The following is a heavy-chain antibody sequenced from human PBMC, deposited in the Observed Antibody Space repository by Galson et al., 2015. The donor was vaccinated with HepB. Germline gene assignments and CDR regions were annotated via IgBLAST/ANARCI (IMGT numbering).Heavy chain of an antibody. CDR1: GYSFTSYW. V-gene: IGHV5-51*03. CDR3: ARRGAPHLYYFDY. D-gene: IGHD3-10*01. CDR2: LYPGDSDT. Sequence: QSGAEVEKPGESLTISCKGSGYSFTSYWIGWVRQMPGKGLEWMGILYPGDSDTRYSPSFQGQVPISADKSISTAYLQWSSLKASDTAMYFCARRGAPHLYYFDYWGQGTLVTVSS. J-gene: IGHJ4*02.